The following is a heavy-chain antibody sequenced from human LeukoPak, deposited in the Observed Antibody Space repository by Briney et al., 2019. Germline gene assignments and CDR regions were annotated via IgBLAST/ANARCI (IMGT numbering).Heavy chain of an antibody. V-gene: IGHV4-34*01. CDR2: INHSGST. D-gene: IGHD6-6*01. Sequence: SETLSLTCAVYGGSFSGYYWSWIRQPPGKGLEWIGEINHSGSTNYNPSLKSRVTISVDTSRNQFSLKLSSVTAADTAVYYCARGGWSSSSVRPAIAPYYYYYMDVWGKGTTVTVSS. J-gene: IGHJ6*03. CDR1: GGSFSGYY. CDR3: ARGGWSSSSVRPAIAPYYYYYMDV.